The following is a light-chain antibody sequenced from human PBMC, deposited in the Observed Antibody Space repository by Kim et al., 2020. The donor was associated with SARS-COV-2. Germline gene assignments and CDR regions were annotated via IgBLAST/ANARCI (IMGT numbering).Light chain of an antibody. J-gene: IGKJ1*01. CDR3: QHFMTYSWT. CDR2: RAS. CDR1: IDNW. Sequence: IDNWLAWFQQKPGKVPKVLIYRASKLEDGVPSRFSGRGYGTEYVLTIDSLQPDDSATYYCQHFMTYSWTFGQGTKLEI. V-gene: IGKV1-5*03.